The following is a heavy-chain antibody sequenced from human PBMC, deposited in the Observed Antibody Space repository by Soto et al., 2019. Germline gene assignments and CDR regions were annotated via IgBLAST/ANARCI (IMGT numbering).Heavy chain of an antibody. V-gene: IGHV4-59*01. CDR1: GGSISSYY. Sequence: ASETLSLTCTVSGGSISSYYWSWIRQPPGKGLEWIGYIYYSGSTNYNPSLKSRVTISVDTSKNQFSLKLSSVTAADTAVYYCARSGYYHQYGMAVPGQGTTVIVSS. CDR2: IYYSGST. CDR3: ARSGYYHQYGMAV. J-gene: IGHJ6*02.